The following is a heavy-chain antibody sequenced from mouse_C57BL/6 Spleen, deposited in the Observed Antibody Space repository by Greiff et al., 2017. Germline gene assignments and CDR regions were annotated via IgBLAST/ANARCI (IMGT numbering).Heavy chain of an antibody. V-gene: IGHV1-53*01. Sequence: QVQLQQPGTELVKPGASVKLSCKASGYTFTSYWMHWVKQRPGQGLEWIGNINPSNGGTNYNEKFKSKATLTVDKSASTAYMQLSSLTSEDSAVYYCARSRELGRWYFDVWGTGTTVTVSS. J-gene: IGHJ1*03. D-gene: IGHD4-1*01. CDR2: INPSNGGT. CDR1: GYTFTSYW. CDR3: ARSRELGRWYFDV.